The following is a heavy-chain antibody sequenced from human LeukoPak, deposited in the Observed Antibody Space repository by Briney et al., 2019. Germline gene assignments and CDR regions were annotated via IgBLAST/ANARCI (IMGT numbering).Heavy chain of an antibody. CDR3: ARGRLRGPDAFDI. J-gene: IGHJ3*02. Sequence: ASVKVSCKASGYTFTDYYLHWVRQAPGDGLEWMGWINPKSHGTKYEQKFQGRVTMTRDTSISTAYMELSRLRADDTAVYYCARGRLRGPDAFDIWGQGTMDTVSS. V-gene: IGHV1-2*02. D-gene: IGHD3-10*01. CDR1: GYTFTDYY. CDR2: INPKSHGT.